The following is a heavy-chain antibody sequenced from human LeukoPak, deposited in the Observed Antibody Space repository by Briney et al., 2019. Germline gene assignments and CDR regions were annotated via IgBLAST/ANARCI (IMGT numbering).Heavy chain of an antibody. J-gene: IGHJ3*01. CDR1: GFTFSLFW. V-gene: IGHV3-21*01. Sequence: GGSLRLSCAASGFTFSLFWMSWVRLAPGKGLEWVSSISSTSTYIYYADSVKGRFTISRDNAKNSLYLQMNSLRAEDTAVYYCARDLRQLVRGAAFDVWGQGTMVTVSS. CDR2: ISSTSTYI. CDR3: ARDLRQLVRGAAFDV. D-gene: IGHD6-6*01.